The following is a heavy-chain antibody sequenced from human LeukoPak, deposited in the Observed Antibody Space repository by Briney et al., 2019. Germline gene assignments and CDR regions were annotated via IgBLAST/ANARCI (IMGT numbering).Heavy chain of an antibody. CDR3: AKGSRGSGPYYFDY. CDR1: GFTFNNYA. V-gene: IGHV3-23*01. J-gene: IGHJ4*02. D-gene: IGHD2-15*01. CDR2: ISDSGGST. Sequence: HSGGSLRLSCAASGFTFNNYAMSWVRQAPGKGLEWFSAISDSGGSTYYADSVQGRFTISRDNSKNTLSLQMSSLRAEDTAVYYCAKGSRGSGPYYFDYWGQGTLVTVSS.